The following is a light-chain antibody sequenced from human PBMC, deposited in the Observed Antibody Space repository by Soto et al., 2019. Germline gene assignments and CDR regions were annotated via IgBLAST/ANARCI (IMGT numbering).Light chain of an antibody. CDR1: QSRGSNF. CDR2: ASS. CDR3: QLYGISPH. J-gene: IGKJ5*01. Sequence: EIVLTQSPGTLSLSPGERATLSCKTSQSRGSNFLAWYQHKPGQAPRLLIYASSNRATGIPDRFSVSASGTEFTLTINRMEPEDFAVDDCQLYGISPHFGQGTRLEIK. V-gene: IGKV3-20*01.